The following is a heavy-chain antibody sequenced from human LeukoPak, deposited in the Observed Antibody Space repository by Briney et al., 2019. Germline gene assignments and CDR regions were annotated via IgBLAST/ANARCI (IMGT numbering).Heavy chain of an antibody. J-gene: IGHJ5*02. CDR2: ISSSSSYI. CDR1: GFTFSSYS. Sequence: GGSLRLSCAASGFTFSSYSMNWVRQAPGKGLEWVSSISSSSSYIYYADSVKGRFTISRDNAKNSLYLQMNSLRAEDTAVYYCATTLTIFGASTGWFDPWGQGTLVTVSS. D-gene: IGHD3-3*01. V-gene: IGHV3-21*04. CDR3: ATTLTIFGASTGWFDP.